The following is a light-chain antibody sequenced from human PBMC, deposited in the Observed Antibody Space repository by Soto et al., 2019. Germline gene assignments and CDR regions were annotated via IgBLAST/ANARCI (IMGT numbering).Light chain of an antibody. V-gene: IGLV2-23*02. CDR1: SSDVGTYNL. Sequence: QSVLTQPASVSGSPGQSITISCSGTSSDVGTYNLVSWYQQYPGKAPRLMIYEVTKRPSGVSNRFSGSKSGNTASLTISGLQPEDEADYYCCSYVGSSSSIFGTGTKLTVL. CDR3: CSYVGSSSSI. CDR2: EVT. J-gene: IGLJ1*01.